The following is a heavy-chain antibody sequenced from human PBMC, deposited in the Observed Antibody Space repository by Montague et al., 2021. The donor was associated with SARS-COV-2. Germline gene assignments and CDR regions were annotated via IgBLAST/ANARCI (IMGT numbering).Heavy chain of an antibody. CDR3: ARGHLSVSMIVVVSTSASYYFDF. CDR2: IRQSGRT. Sequence: SETLSLTCAVYGGSFGDDHWSWIRQPPGTGLEWIGNIRQSGRTNYNPSLKRRVTISVDTSKNQFSLKLTSVTAADTGLYFCARGHLSVSMIVVVSTSASYYFDFWGQGAQVTVSS. CDR1: GGSFGDDH. V-gene: IGHV4-34*01. J-gene: IGHJ4*02. D-gene: IGHD3-22*01.